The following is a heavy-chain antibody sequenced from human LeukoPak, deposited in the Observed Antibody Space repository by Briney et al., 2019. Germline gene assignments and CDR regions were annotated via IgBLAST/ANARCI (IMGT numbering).Heavy chain of an antibody. CDR2: IYYSGST. CDR3: ARGIVPPAPDY. J-gene: IGHJ4*02. V-gene: IGHV4-61*01. Sequence: SETLSLTCTVSGGSVSSGSYYWSWIRQPPGTGLEWIGYIYYSGSTNYNPSLKSRVTISVDTSKNQFSLKLSSVTAADTAVYYCARGIVPPAPDYWGQGTLVTVSS. D-gene: IGHD2-2*01. CDR1: GGSVSSGSYY.